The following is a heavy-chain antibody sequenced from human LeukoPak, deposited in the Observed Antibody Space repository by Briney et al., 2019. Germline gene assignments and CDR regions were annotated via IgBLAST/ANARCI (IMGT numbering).Heavy chain of an antibody. Sequence: SETLSLTCTVSGVSISSYYWIWIRQPPGKGLEWIGYIYYSGSTNYNPSLKSRLTISVDTSKNQFPLKLSSVTAADTAAYYCARVGGGYCSSTSCYKMGVIYYYMDVWGKGTTVTVSS. CDR3: ARVGGGYCSSTSCYKMGVIYYYMDV. J-gene: IGHJ6*03. CDR2: IYYSGST. V-gene: IGHV4-59*01. D-gene: IGHD2-2*02. CDR1: GVSISSYY.